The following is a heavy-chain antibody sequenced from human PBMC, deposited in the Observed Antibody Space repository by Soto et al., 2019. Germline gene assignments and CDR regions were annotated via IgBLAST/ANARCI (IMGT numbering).Heavy chain of an antibody. CDR1: GFTFSSYS. J-gene: IGHJ1*01. V-gene: IGHV3-21*01. CDR2: ISSSSSYI. Sequence: EVQLVESGGGLVKPGGSLRLSCAASGFTFSSYSMNWVRQAPGKGLEWVSSISSSSSYIYYADSVKGRFTISRDNAKNSLYLQMNSLRAEDTAVYYCARAAGKIAVAGTWYFPHWGQGTLVTVSS. CDR3: ARAAGKIAVAGTWYFPH. D-gene: IGHD6-19*01.